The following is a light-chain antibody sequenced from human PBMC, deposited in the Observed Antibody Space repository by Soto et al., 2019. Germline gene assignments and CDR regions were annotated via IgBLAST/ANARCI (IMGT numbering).Light chain of an antibody. CDR1: QSVSSY. V-gene: IGKV3-11*01. J-gene: IGKJ5*01. CDR2: DAS. Sequence: EIVLTQSPVTLSLSPGERATLSWGASQSVSSYLAWYQQKPAQPPRLLIYDASNRATGIPASFSGSGSATDFTLPIDNLQPEDFATYYCQQRNNWHPITFGHGTRLEI. CDR3: QQRNNWHPIT.